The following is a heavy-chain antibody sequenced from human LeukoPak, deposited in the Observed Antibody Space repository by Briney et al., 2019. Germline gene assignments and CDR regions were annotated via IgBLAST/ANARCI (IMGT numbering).Heavy chain of an antibody. CDR1: GFTFSSYG. CDR2: IRYDGSNK. D-gene: IGHD6-19*01. CDR3: AKDAAYQWLTQYYFDY. Sequence: PGGSLRLSCAASGFTFSSYGMHWVRQAPGKGLEWVAFIRYDGSNKYYADSVKGRFTISRDNSKNTLYLQMNSLRAEDTAVYYCAKDAAYQWLTQYYFDYWGQGTLVTVSS. V-gene: IGHV3-30*02. J-gene: IGHJ4*02.